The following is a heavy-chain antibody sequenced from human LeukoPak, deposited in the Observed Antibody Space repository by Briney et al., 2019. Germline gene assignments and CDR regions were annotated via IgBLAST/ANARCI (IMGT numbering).Heavy chain of an antibody. CDR3: ARDRDGMGV. Sequence: SGTLSLTCAVSGGSITSDNWWTWVRQPPGKGLEWIGAIYHSGSTDYNPSLKSRVTISVDKSKNQFSLKLSSVTAADMAVYFCARDRDGMGVWGQGTTVTVSS. CDR1: GGSITSDNW. J-gene: IGHJ6*02. CDR2: IYHSGST. V-gene: IGHV4-4*02.